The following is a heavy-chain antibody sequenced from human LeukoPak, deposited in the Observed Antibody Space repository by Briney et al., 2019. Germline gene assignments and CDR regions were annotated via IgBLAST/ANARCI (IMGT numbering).Heavy chain of an antibody. CDR2: IYTSGST. J-gene: IGHJ4*02. Sequence: PSQTLSLTCTVSGGSISSGSYYWSRIRQPAGKGLEWIGRIYTSGSTNYNPSLKSRVTISVDTSKNQFSLKLSSVTAADTAVYYCARVRYFDTTGYYYDFDYWGQGTLVTVSS. CDR1: GGSISSGSYY. CDR3: ARVRYFDTTGYYYDFDY. V-gene: IGHV4-61*02. D-gene: IGHD3-22*01.